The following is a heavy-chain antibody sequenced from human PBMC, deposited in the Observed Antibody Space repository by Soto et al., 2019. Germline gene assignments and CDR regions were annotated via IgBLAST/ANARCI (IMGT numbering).Heavy chain of an antibody. CDR3: TRMEYGPYFYYGRAV. V-gene: IGHV1-18*01. CDR1: GYTFSRSG. D-gene: IGHD3-3*01. J-gene: IGHJ6*02. CDR2: INGYNGNT. Sequence: QVQLVQSGAEVKKPGASVKVSCKASGYTFSRSGISWVRQAPGQGLEWMGWINGYNGNTNYTQKMQGRITMTTDTPASTAYMELRGMRPDDTAVSYGTRMEYGPYFYYGRAVWGQGTTVIVSS.